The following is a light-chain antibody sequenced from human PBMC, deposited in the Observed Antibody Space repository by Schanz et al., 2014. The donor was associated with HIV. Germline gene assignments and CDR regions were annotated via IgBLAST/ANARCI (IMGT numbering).Light chain of an antibody. Sequence: EIVLTQSPGTLSLSPGERATLSCRASQSVSSSYLAWYQQKPGQAPRLVIFGASNRATGIPDRFSGSGSGTDFTLTISRLEPDDFATYYCHQYDDYPWTFGQGTKVEIK. CDR3: HQYDDYPWT. CDR2: GAS. CDR1: QSVSSSY. V-gene: IGKV3-20*01. J-gene: IGKJ1*01.